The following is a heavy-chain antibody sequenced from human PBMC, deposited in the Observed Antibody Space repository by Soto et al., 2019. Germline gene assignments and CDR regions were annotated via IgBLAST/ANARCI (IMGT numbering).Heavy chain of an antibody. V-gene: IGHV4-31*03. J-gene: IGHJ4*02. CDR3: AASPNADFFDY. Sequence: QVQLQESGPGLVTPSQSLSLTCTVSGGSISSGAYYWRWIRQHPGRGLEWIGHISYRGNTDYNPSLASRVAISLDTPRNHFSLKLRSVSAADTAVYYCAASPNADFFDYWGQGALVTVSA. CDR1: GGSISSGAYY. CDR2: ISYRGNT.